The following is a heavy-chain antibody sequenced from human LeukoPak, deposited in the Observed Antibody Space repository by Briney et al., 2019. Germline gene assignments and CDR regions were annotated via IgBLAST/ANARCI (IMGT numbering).Heavy chain of an antibody. Sequence: PGGSLRLSCAASGFTFSSYAMNWVRQAPGKGLEWVAVISYDGSNKYYADSVKGRFTISRDNSKNTLYLQMSSLRTEDTAVYYCARDRIHYDSSSYSYWGQGTLVTVSS. CDR3: ARDRIHYDSSSYSY. D-gene: IGHD3-22*01. CDR1: GFTFSSYA. CDR2: ISYDGSNK. J-gene: IGHJ4*02. V-gene: IGHV3-30-3*01.